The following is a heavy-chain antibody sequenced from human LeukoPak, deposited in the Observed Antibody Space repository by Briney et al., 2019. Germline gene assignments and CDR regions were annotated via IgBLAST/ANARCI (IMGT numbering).Heavy chain of an antibody. J-gene: IGHJ4*02. CDR3: ARHYGP. D-gene: IGHD3-16*01. Sequence: PSETLSLTCAVYGGSFSGYYWSWTRQHPGKGLEWIGYIYYSGSTYYNPSLKSRVTISVDTSKNHFSLKLNSVTATDTAVYYCARHYGPWGQGTLVTVSS. CDR1: GGSFSGYY. CDR2: IYYSGST. V-gene: IGHV4-34*01.